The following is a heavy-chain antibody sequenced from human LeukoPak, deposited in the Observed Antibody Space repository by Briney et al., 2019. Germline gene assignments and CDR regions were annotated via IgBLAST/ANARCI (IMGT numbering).Heavy chain of an antibody. CDR1: GGSISSNSYY. V-gene: IGHV4-39*02. J-gene: IGHJ5*01. Sequence: SETLSLTCAVSGGSISSNSYYWGWIRQPPGKGLEWIGSIYYSGSTYYNPSLKSRVTISVDTSKNQFSLKLSSVTAADTAVYYCARDIKLGINWFDPWGQGTMVTVSS. CDR3: ARDIKLGINWFDP. D-gene: IGHD1-14*01. CDR2: IYYSGST.